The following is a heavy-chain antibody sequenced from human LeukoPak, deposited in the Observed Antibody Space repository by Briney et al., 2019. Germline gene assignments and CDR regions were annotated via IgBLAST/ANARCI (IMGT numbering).Heavy chain of an antibody. CDR1: GFTFDDYG. CDR2: INWNGGST. CDR3: ARDYGSNGRDAFDI. V-gene: IGHV3-20*04. J-gene: IGHJ3*02. Sequence: PGGSLRLSCAASGFTFDDYGMSWVRQAPGKGLERVSGINWNGGSTGYADSVKGRFTISRDNAKNSLYLQMNSLRAEDTALYYCARDYGSNGRDAFDIWGQGTMVTVSS. D-gene: IGHD2-15*01.